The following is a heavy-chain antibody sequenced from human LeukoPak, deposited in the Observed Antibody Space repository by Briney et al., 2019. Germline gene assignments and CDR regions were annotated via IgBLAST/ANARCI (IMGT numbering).Heavy chain of an antibody. Sequence: SETLSLTCTVSGGSISSSSYYWGWIRQPPGKGLEWIGSIYYSGSTYYNPSLKSRHTISVDTCKNQFSLKLSSVTAADTAVYYCARVDAGTPIPFFDYWGQGALVTVSS. CDR2: IYYSGST. V-gene: IGHV4-39*01. CDR1: GGSISSSSYY. J-gene: IGHJ4*02. D-gene: IGHD1-1*01. CDR3: ARVDAGTPIPFFDY.